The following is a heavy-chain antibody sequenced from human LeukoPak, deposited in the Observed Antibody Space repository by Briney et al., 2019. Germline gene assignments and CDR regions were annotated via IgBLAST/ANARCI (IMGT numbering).Heavy chain of an antibody. CDR3: AKVLPPGYGGSASPAVFDI. J-gene: IGHJ3*02. Sequence: PGGSLRLSCAASGFTFSSYAMSWVRQAPGKGLEWVSVISGSGTSTDYADSVKGRFTISRDYSKNTLFLQMNSLRGEDTAVYHCAKVLPPGYGGSASPAVFDIWGKGTMATVFS. CDR1: GFTFSSYA. D-gene: IGHD5-12*01. V-gene: IGHV3-23*01. CDR2: ISGSGTST.